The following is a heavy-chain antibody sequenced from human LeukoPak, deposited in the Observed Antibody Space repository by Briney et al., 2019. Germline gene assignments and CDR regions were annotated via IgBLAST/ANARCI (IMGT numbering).Heavy chain of an antibody. CDR1: GGSISSGGYY. CDR2: IYYTGST. CDR3: SRGPGGDWFDP. Sequence: KASETLSLTCTVSGGSISSGGYYWTWIRQHPGKPLEWIGYIYYTGSTYYNPSLKSRATISLDTSENQFSLNLSSVTAADTAVYYCSRGPGGDWFDPWGQGTLVTVSS. J-gene: IGHJ5*02. D-gene: IGHD2-8*02. V-gene: IGHV4-31*03.